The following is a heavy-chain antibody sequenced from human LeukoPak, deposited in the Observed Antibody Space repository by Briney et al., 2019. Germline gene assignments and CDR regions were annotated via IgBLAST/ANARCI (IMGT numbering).Heavy chain of an antibody. CDR1: AFSSTIYA. CDR2: TSNMVHRT. V-gene: IGHV3-23*01. J-gene: IGHJ1*01. Sequence: PRGSLRPARVASAFSSTIYAMSCVRHAPGKGLEWDSATSNMVHRTSHADSVKGRFTSTRDNSKNTLYLQMNSLRAEDTAVYYCAKDWRNGYSSDWYSEGYFPHWGQGTLVTVSS. CDR3: AKDWRNGYSSDWYSEGYFPH. D-gene: IGHD6-25*01.